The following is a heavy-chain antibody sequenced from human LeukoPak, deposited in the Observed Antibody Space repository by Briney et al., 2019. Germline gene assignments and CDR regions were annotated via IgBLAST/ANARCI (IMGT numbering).Heavy chain of an antibody. CDR3: ARDRRTHCSGGSCYSFWFDP. CDR2: IKQDGSEK. Sequence: PGGSLRLSCAASGFTFSSYWMSWVRQAPGKGLEWVANIKQDGSEKYYVDSVKGRFTISRDNAKNSLYLQMNSLRAEDTAVYYCARDRRTHCSGGSCYSFWFDPWGQGTLVTASS. J-gene: IGHJ5*02. CDR1: GFTFSSYW. V-gene: IGHV3-7*03. D-gene: IGHD2-15*01.